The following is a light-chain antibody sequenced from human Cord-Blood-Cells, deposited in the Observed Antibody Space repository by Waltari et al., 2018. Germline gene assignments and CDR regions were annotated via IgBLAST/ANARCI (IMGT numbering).Light chain of an antibody. J-gene: IGKJ4*01. Sequence: IQLTQSPSSLSASVGDRVTITCRASQGISSYLAWYQQKPGKDPKLLIYAASTLQSGVPSRFSGSGSGTDFTLTISSLQPEDFATYYCQQLNSYPPTFGGGTKVEIK. CDR3: QQLNSYPPT. CDR2: AAS. CDR1: QGISSY. V-gene: IGKV1-9*01.